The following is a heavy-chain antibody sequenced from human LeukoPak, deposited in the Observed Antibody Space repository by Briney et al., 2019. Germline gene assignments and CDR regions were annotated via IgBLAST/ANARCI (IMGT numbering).Heavy chain of an antibody. CDR2: ISYDGSNK. J-gene: IGHJ4*02. Sequence: ESGGSLRLSCAASGFTFSSYAMHWVRQAPGKGLEWVAVISYDGSNKYYADSVKGRFTISRDNSKNTLYLQMNSLRAEDTAVYYCARALPQEYWGQGTLVTVSS. V-gene: IGHV3-30-3*01. CDR3: ARALPQEY. D-gene: IGHD3-16*02. CDR1: GFTFSSYA.